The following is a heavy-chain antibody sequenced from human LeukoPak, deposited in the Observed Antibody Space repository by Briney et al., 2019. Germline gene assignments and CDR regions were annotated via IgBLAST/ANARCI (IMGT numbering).Heavy chain of an antibody. J-gene: IGHJ4*02. CDR2: ISSSSSYI. CDR3: ASTFPYCGDSCAL. D-gene: IGHD2-15*01. V-gene: IGHV3-21*01. Sequence: GGSLRLSCAASGFTFSSYSMNWVRQAPGKGLEWVSSISSSSSYIYYADSVKGRFTISRDNAKNSLYLQMNSLRAEDTAIYYCASTFPYCGDSCALGGQGTLVTVSS. CDR1: GFTFSSYS.